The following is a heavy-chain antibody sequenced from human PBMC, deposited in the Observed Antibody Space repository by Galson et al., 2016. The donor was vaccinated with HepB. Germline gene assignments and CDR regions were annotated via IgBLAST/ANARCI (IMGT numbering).Heavy chain of an antibody. CDR2: MSDSDGI. CDR1: GFTFSGYA. V-gene: IGHV3-23*01. D-gene: IGHD6-13*01. CDR3: AKDKRGHSSAWYWYYDD. Sequence: SLRLSCAASGFTFSGYAMAWVRQAPGKGLEWVSGMSDSDGIYYAPSVKGRFTISRDNSKNTVYLQLSSLRAEDTAVYYCAKDKRGHSSAWYWYYDDWGQGTLVSVSS. J-gene: IGHJ4*02.